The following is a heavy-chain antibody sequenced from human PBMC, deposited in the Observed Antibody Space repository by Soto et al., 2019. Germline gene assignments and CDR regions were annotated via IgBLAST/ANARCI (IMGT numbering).Heavy chain of an antibody. D-gene: IGHD4-17*01. CDR2: INRASIYI. CDR3: ARRTVTTYHYFDY. CDR1: GFTFSTYD. Sequence: LRLYCVASGFTFSTYDMNWVRQAPGKGLEWVSSINRASIYIYYADSVRGRFTISRDNAKNSLYLQMDSLRVEDTAVYYCARRTVTTYHYFDYWGQGTLVTVSS. J-gene: IGHJ4*02. V-gene: IGHV3-21*01.